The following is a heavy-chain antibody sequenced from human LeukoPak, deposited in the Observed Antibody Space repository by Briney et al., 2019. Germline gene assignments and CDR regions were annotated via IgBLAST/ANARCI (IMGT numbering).Heavy chain of an antibody. J-gene: IGHJ4*02. D-gene: IGHD3-10*01. V-gene: IGHV1-18*01. CDR3: ARVPGSGITMVRGVTPRIDFDY. Sequence: ASVKVSCKASGYTFTSYGISWVRQAPGQGLEWMGWISAYNGNTNYAQKLQGRVTMTTDTSTSTAYMELRSLRSDDTAVYYCARVPGSGITMVRGVTPRIDFDYWGQGTLVTVSS. CDR1: GYTFTSYG. CDR2: ISAYNGNT.